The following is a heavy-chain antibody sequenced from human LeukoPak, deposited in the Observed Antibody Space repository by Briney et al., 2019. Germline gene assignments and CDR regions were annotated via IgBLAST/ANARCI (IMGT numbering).Heavy chain of an antibody. J-gene: IGHJ4*02. D-gene: IGHD6-13*01. Sequence: PGGSLRLSCAASGFTFSRYWMHWLRQGPGKGLVWVSRISTDGSSSTYADSVKGRFTISRDNGKNTLYLQMNSLRAEDTAVYYCARSPQYSSSCYDYWGQGTLVTVSS. CDR3: ARSPQYSSSCYDY. CDR1: GFTFSRYW. V-gene: IGHV3-74*01. CDR2: ISTDGSSS.